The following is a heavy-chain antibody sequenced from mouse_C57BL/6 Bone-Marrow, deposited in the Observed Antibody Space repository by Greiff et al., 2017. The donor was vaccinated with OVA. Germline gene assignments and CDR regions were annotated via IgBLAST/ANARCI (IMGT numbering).Heavy chain of an antibody. CDR1: GFTFSDYG. CDR3: ARIDYWYFDV. J-gene: IGHJ1*03. CDR2: ISRGSSTL. Sequence: EVQVVESGGGLVKPGGSLKLSCEASGFTFSDYGMHWVRQAPEQGLEWVAYISRGSSTLYYADTVKGRFTISRDNANNTLFLHMSSLKSEDAAMYCGARIDYWYFDVWGTGTTVTVSS. V-gene: IGHV5-17*01.